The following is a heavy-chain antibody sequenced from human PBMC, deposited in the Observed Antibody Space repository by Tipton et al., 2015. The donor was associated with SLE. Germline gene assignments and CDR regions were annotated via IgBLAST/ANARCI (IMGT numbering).Heavy chain of an antibody. D-gene: IGHD3-16*02. CDR3: ARDLGELSLYYYYGMDV. Sequence: SLRLSCAASGFTFSFYELNWVRQAPGKGLEWVSYISSSSSYIYYADSVKGRFTISRDNAKNSLYLQMNSLRAEDTAVYYCARDLGELSLYYYYGMDVWGQGTTVTVSS. CDR1: GFTFSFYE. J-gene: IGHJ6*02. CDR2: ISSSSSYI. V-gene: IGHV3-21*03.